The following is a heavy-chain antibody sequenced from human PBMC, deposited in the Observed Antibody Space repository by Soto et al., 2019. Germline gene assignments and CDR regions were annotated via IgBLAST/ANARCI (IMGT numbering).Heavy chain of an antibody. J-gene: IGHJ4*02. CDR2: IYYSGST. CDR1: GGSISSYY. V-gene: IGHV4-59*01. CDR3: ATLVAGYSYGHFDY. D-gene: IGHD5-18*01. Sequence: SETLSLTCTVSGGSISSYYWSWIRQPPGKGLEWIGYIYYSGSTNYNPSLKSRVTISVDTSKNQFSLKLSSVTAADTAVYYCATLVAGYSYGHFDYWGQGTLVTVS.